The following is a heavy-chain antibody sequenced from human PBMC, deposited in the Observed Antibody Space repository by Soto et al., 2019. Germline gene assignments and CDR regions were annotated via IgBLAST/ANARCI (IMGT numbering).Heavy chain of an antibody. J-gene: IGHJ3*02. Sequence: QVQLQESGPGLVKPSETLSLTCTVSGGSISSYYWSWIRQPPGKGLEWIGYIYYSGSTNYNPSLKSRVTISVDTSKNQFSLKLSSVTAADTAVYYCARDRGYCSGGSCYGTHAFDIWGPGTMVTVSS. CDR3: ARDRGYCSGGSCYGTHAFDI. CDR1: GGSISSYY. CDR2: IYYSGST. D-gene: IGHD2-15*01. V-gene: IGHV4-59*01.